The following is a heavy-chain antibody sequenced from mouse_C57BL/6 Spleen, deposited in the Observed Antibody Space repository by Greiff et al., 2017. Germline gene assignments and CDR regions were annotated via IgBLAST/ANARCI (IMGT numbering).Heavy chain of an antibody. D-gene: IGHD1-1*01. J-gene: IGHJ4*01. Sequence: QVQLQQPGAELVRPGSSVKLPCKASGYTFTSYWMHWVKQRPIQGLEWIGNIDPSDSETHYNQKFKDKATLTVDKSSSTAYMQLSSLTSEDSAVYYCARAVLTTVVARGAMDYWGQGTSVTVSS. CDR2: IDPSDSET. CDR1: GYTFTSYW. V-gene: IGHV1-52*01. CDR3: ARAVLTTVVARGAMDY.